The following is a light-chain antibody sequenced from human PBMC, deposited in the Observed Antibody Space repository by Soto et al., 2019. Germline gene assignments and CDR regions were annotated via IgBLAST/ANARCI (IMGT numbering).Light chain of an antibody. V-gene: IGKV1-5*01. J-gene: IGKJ1*01. CDR3: QQYHSYPWT. CDR1: QSVSNW. Sequence: DIQMTQSPSTLSASVGARVTITCRARQSVSNWLAWYQQKPGKAPNLLIYDVSSLESGVPSRFSGSGSGTEFNLTSSSLQPDDVATYYCQQYHSYPWTCGLGTKVEIK. CDR2: DVS.